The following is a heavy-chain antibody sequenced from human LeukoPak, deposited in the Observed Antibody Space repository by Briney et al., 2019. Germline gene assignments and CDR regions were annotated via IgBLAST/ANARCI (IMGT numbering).Heavy chain of an antibody. J-gene: IGHJ4*02. Sequence: SETLSPTCSVYGGSFSGYYWRWIRQPPGKGLEWIGEINHSGNSNYNPSLKSRVTISVDTSKNQFSLKLNSVTAADTGVYYCARGLTHWGQGTLVTVSS. CDR3: ARGLTH. V-gene: IGHV4-34*01. CDR2: INHSGNS. CDR1: GGSFSGYY.